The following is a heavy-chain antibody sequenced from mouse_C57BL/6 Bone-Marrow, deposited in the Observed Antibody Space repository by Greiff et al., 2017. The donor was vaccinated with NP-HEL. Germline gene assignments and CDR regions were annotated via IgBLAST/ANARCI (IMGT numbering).Heavy chain of an antibody. CDR2: INPGSGGT. V-gene: IGHV1-54*01. CDR3: ARRGELFFYAMDY. CDR1: GYAFTNYL. D-gene: IGHD4-1*01. Sequence: QVQLKESGAELVRPGTSVKVSCKASGYAFTNYLIEWVKQRPGQGLEWIGVINPGSGGTNYNEKFKGKATLTADKSSSTAYMQLSSLTSEDSAVYFCARRGELFFYAMDYWGQGTSVTVSS. J-gene: IGHJ4*01.